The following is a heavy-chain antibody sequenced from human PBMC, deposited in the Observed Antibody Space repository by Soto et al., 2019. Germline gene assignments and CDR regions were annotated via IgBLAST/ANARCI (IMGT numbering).Heavy chain of an antibody. V-gene: IGHV4-31*03. CDR1: GGSISSGGYY. Sequence: QVQLQESGPGLVKPSQTLSLTCTVSGGSISSGGYYWSWIRQHPGKGLEWLGYIYYSGSTYYNPSLKSRVTISVDTSKNQFSLKLSSVTAADTAVYYCARDGGSGSFTGNNWFDPWGQGTLVTVSS. D-gene: IGHD3-10*01. J-gene: IGHJ5*02. CDR3: ARDGGSGSFTGNNWFDP. CDR2: IYYSGST.